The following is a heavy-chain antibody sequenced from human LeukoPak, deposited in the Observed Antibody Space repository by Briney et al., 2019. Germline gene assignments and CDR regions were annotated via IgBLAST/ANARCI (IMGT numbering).Heavy chain of an antibody. CDR1: GFVFTSYG. Sequence: ASVKVSCKASGFVFTSYGFTWVRQAPGQGLEWMGWISAYNGNTNYAQKLQGRVTMTTDTSTSTAYMELRSLRSDDTAVYYCARAERVTAMGASDYWGQGTLVTVSS. J-gene: IGHJ4*02. V-gene: IGHV1-18*01. CDR3: ARAERVTAMGASDY. D-gene: IGHD2-21*02. CDR2: ISAYNGNT.